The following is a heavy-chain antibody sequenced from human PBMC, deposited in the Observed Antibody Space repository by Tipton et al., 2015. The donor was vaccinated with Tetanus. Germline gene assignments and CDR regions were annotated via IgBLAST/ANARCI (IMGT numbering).Heavy chain of an antibody. CDR1: GGSISSSSYY. CDR3: ARRGNQSSSSSGGLDV. V-gene: IGHV4-39*07. CDR2: IYYSGRT. D-gene: IGHD6-13*01. Sequence: TLSLTCTVSGGSISSSSYYWGWIRQPPGKGLEWIGSIYYSGRTYYNPSLKSRVTISADASKNQFSLKLTSVTAADTAIYYCARRGNQSSSSSGGLDVWGQGTTVTVSS. J-gene: IGHJ6*02.